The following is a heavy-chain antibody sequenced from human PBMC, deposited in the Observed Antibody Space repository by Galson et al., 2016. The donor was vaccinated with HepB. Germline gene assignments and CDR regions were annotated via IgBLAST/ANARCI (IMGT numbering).Heavy chain of an antibody. CDR2: ISASSGTT. CDR1: GFTFGSYS. D-gene: IGHD1-26*01. V-gene: IGHV3-23*01. CDR3: VKDLLHSGSFTFDS. J-gene: IGHJ4*02. Sequence: SLRLSCAASGFTFGSYSMSWVRQAPGKGLEWVSAISASSGTTNYADSVKGRFSISRDNSKHTLYLEMSSLRAGDSALYYCVKDLLHSGSFTFDSWGQGTLVTVS.